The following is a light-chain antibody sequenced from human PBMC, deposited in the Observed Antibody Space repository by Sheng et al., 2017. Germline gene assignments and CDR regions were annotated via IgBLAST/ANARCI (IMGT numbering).Light chain of an antibody. J-gene: IGKJ4*02. V-gene: IGKV1-NL1*01. CDR2: AAS. Sequence: DIHMTQSPSSLSASVGDRVTITCRASRGIYNSLAWYQQKPGKSPKLLLHAASKLETGVPSRFSGSGSGTDYTLTISGLQHEDFATYYCQQYYDHPPLTFGGGTKVEDQT. CDR1: RGIYNS. CDR3: QQYYDHPPLT.